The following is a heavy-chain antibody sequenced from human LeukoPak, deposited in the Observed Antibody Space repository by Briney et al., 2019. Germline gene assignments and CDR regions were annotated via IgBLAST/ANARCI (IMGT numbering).Heavy chain of an antibody. CDR2: ISSSSSYI. CDR1: GFTFSSYS. D-gene: IGHD2-2*01. V-gene: IGHV3-21*01. CDR3: ASGKTYCSSTSCYGLEAFDI. Sequence: GGSLRLSCAASGFTFSSYSMNWVRQAPGKGLEWVSSISSSSSYIYYADSVKGRFTISRDNAKNSLYLQMNSLRAEDTAVYYCASGKTYCSSTSCYGLEAFDIWGQGTMVTVSS. J-gene: IGHJ3*02.